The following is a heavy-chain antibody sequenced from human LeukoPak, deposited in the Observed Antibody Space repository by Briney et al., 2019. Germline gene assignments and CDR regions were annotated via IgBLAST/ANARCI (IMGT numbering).Heavy chain of an antibody. CDR1: GFTFSDYY. CDR2: IKQDGSEK. Sequence: GGSLRLSCAASGFTFSDYYMSWVRQAPGKGLEWVANIKQDGSEKYYLDSVKGRFTISRDNAKNSLYLQMNSLRAEDTAVYYCASRVAQYYFDYWGQGTLVTVSS. V-gene: IGHV3-7*01. J-gene: IGHJ4*02. D-gene: IGHD2-15*01. CDR3: ASRVAQYYFDY.